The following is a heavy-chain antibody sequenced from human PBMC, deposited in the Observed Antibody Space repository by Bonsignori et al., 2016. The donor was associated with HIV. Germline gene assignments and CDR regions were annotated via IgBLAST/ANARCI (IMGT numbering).Heavy chain of an antibody. Sequence: SETLSLTCAVSGYSISSGYYWGWIRQHPGKRLEWIGSLHSGTNFYNPSLVTRITMSLDTSKNQFSLILNSVTAADTAVYFCARTYWGLTYDAFDVWGQGTVVTVSS. V-gene: IGHV4-38-2*01. CDR3: ARTYWGLTYDAFDV. CDR2: LHSGTN. CDR1: GYSISSGYY. D-gene: IGHD7-27*01. J-gene: IGHJ3*01.